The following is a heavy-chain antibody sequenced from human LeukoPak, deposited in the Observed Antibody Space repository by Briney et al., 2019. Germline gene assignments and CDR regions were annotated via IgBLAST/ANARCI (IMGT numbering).Heavy chain of an antibody. CDR1: GFTFSSYS. J-gene: IGHJ4*02. D-gene: IGHD2-15*01. CDR2: ISSSSSTI. Sequence: PGGSLRLSCAASGFTFSSYSMNWVRQAPGKGLEWVSYISSSSSTIYYAGSVKGRFTISRDNAKNSLYLQMNSLRAEDTAVYYCARVYCSGGSCSTGDYFDYWGQGTLVTVSS. CDR3: ARVYCSGGSCSTGDYFDY. V-gene: IGHV3-48*01.